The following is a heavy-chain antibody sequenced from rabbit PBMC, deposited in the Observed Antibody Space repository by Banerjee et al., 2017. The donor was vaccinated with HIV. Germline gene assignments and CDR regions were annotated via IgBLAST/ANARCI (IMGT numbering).Heavy chain of an antibody. CDR3: ASAYSVGYANGAYIITRLDL. CDR1: GFSFSSSYC. Sequence: QSLEESGGDLVKPGASLTLTCTASGFSFSSSYCICWVRQAPGKGLEWSACIYAGSSGSTYYASWAKGRFTISKTSSTTVTLQMTSLTAADTATYFCASAYSVGYANGAYIITRLDLWGRAPWSPS. D-gene: IGHD6-1*01. CDR2: IYAGSSGST. J-gene: IGHJ3*01. V-gene: IGHV1S40*01.